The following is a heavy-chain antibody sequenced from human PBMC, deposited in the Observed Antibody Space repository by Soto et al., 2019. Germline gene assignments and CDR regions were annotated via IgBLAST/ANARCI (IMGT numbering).Heavy chain of an antibody. V-gene: IGHV4-39*01. J-gene: IGHJ4*02. CDR3: ARHRYDYVWGSYRFYYFDY. Sequence: SETLSLTCTVSGGSISSSSYYWGWIRQPPGKGLEWIGSIYYSGSTYYNPSLKSRVTISVDTSKNQFSLKLSSVTAADTAVYYCARHRYDYVWGSYRFYYFDYWGQGTLVTVSS. CDR2: IYYSGST. D-gene: IGHD3-16*02. CDR1: GGSISSSSYY.